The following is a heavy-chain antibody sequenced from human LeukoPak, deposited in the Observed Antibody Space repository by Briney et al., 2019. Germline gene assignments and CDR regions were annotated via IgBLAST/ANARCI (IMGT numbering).Heavy chain of an antibody. CDR2: IYYSGST. V-gene: IGHV4-31*03. J-gene: IGHJ6*04. CDR1: GDFMSIGGYY. CDR3: AREGMDV. Sequence: PSLTLSLTCSVSGDFMSIGGYYCSWIRQHPGKGLEWIGYIYYSGSTYYNPSLQSRVTISVDKSKHQFSLKLSSVPAAETAVYYCAREGMDVWGKGTTVTVSS.